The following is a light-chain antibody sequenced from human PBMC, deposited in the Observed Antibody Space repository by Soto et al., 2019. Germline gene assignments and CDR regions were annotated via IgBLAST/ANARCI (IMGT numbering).Light chain of an antibody. CDR1: SSDVGGYNH. Sequence: QSALTQPASVSGSPGQSITISCTGTSSDVGGYNHVSWYQQHPGKAPKLMIYEVTYRPSGVSNRFSGSKSGNTASLTISGLQAEDEADYYCSSYTTSNSVIFGGGTKVTVL. J-gene: IGLJ2*01. CDR2: EVT. V-gene: IGLV2-14*01. CDR3: SSYTTSNSVI.